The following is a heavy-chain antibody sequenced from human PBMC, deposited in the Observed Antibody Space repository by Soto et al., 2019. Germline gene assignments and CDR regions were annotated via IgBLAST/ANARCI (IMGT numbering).Heavy chain of an antibody. CDR2: INPNSGGT. CDR1: GYTFTGYY. Sequence: ASVKVSCKASGYTFTGYYMHWVRQAPGQGLEWMGWINPNSGGTNYAQKFQGWVTMTRDTSISTAYMELSRLRSDDTAVYYCARGGSVIAAAGSGAFDIWGQGTMVTVSS. V-gene: IGHV1-2*04. CDR3: ARGGSVIAAAGSGAFDI. D-gene: IGHD6-13*01. J-gene: IGHJ3*02.